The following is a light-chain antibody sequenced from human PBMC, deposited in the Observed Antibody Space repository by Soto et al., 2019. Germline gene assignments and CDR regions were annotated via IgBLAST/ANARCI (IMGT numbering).Light chain of an antibody. CDR2: DVS. V-gene: IGKV1-5*01. CDR1: QSVSSW. CDR3: QQDYSYFIT. Sequence: DIKMTQSPSTLSLSVGDRVTITCRASQSVSSWLAWYQQKPVQAPKLLIFDVSSLESGVPSRFSGSGSGTEFTLTISSLQPDDFATYYCQQDYSYFITFGQGTRLETK. J-gene: IGKJ5*01.